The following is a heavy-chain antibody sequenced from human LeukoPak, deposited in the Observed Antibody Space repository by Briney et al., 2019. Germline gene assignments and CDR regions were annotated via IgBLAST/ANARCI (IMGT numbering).Heavy chain of an antibody. CDR3: TSDTVDTAVGIDY. Sequence: GGSLRLSCAASGFTFSRHWMHWVRQAPGKGLVWVSRIYGDGSRISYADSVKGRFTISRGNAKNTLFLQMNSLRAEDTAVYYCTSDTVDTAVGIDYWGQGTLVTVSS. CDR1: GFTFSRHW. J-gene: IGHJ4*02. D-gene: IGHD5-18*01. CDR2: IYGDGSRI. V-gene: IGHV3-74*01.